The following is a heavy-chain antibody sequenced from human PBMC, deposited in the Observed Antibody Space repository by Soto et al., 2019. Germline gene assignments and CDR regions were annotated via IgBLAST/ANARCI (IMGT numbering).Heavy chain of an antibody. Sequence: SETLSLTCSVSGGSISSSSYVWGWIRQPPGKGLEWIGYVFHSGSTYYNPSFRSRVTTSMDTSKNQFSLSLSSVTAADTAIYYCARGGGEDNYFGPWGQGTLVTVSS. V-gene: IGHV4-31*03. CDR2: VFHSGST. CDR3: ARGGGEDNYFGP. J-gene: IGHJ5*02. D-gene: IGHD3-16*01. CDR1: GGSISSSSYV.